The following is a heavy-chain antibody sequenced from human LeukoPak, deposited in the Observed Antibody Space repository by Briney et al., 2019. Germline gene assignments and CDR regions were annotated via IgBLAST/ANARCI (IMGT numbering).Heavy chain of an antibody. CDR2: IYYSGST. CDR3: ARPFRTGYSYAAGAFDI. V-gene: IGHV4-39*01. D-gene: IGHD5-18*01. CDR1: GGSISSSSYY. J-gene: IGHJ3*02. Sequence: SETLSLTCTVSGGSISSSSYYWGWIRQPPGKGQEWIGSIYYSGSTYYNPSLKSRVTISVDTSKNQFSLKLSSVTAADTAVYYCARPFRTGYSYAAGAFDIWGQGTMVTVSS.